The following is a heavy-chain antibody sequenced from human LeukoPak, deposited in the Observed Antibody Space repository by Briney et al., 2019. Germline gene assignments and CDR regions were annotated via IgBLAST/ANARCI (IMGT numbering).Heavy chain of an antibody. D-gene: IGHD2-2*01. CDR1: GGTFSSYA. V-gene: IGHV1-69*05. CDR2: IIPIFGTA. J-gene: IGHJ4*02. Sequence: SVKVSCKASGGTFSSYAISWLRQAPAQGLEWMGRIIPIFGTANYAQKFQGRVTITTDESTSTAYMELSSLRSEDTAVYYCARADCSSTSCYDDYWGQGTLVTVSS. CDR3: ARADCSSTSCYDDY.